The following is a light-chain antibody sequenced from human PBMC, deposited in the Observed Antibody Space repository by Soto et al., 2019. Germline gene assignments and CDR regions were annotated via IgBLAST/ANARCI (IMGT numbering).Light chain of an antibody. CDR1: SSNIGAGYD. CDR3: TSHAGSNNYV. J-gene: IGLJ1*01. Sequence: QSVLTQPPSVSGAPGQRVTISCTGSSSNIGAGYDVNWYQQLPETAPKLIISEVSKRPSGVPDRFSGSKSGNTASLTVSGLQAEDEADYYCTSHAGSNNYVFGTGTKVTVL. CDR2: EVS. V-gene: IGLV1-40*01.